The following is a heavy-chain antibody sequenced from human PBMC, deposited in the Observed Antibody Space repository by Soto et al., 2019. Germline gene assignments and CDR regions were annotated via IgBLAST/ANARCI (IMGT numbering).Heavy chain of an antibody. D-gene: IGHD3-22*01. J-gene: IGHJ4*02. V-gene: IGHV4-59*11. CDR3: AKTISGYYFDY. CDR1: GGSISSHY. CDR2: IYYSGSS. Sequence: SETLDLTCTVSGGSISSHYWGWIRQPPGKGLEWIGYIYYSGSSNYNPSLKSRVTTSLDSSKNQFALNLSSGTAADTAVYCWAKTISGYYFDYWGQGTLVPAPQ.